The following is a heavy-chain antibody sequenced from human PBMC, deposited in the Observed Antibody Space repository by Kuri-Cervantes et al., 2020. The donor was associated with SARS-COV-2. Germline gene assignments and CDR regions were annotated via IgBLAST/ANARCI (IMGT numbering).Heavy chain of an antibody. J-gene: IGHJ4*02. D-gene: IGHD3-9*01. V-gene: IGHV3-30*02. CDR1: GFTFSSYG. Sequence: GGSLRLSCAASGFTFSSYGMHWVRQAPGKGLEWVAFIRYDGSNKYYADSVKGRFTISRDNSKNTLYLQMNSLRAEDTAVYYCAKDHGSTGSPDYFDYWGQGTLVTVSS. CDR3: AKDHGSTGSPDYFDY. CDR2: IRYDGSNK.